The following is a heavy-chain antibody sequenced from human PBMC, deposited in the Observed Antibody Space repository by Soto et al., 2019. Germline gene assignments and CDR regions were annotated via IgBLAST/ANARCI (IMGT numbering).Heavy chain of an antibody. CDR3: ARDSSAVLGVVNH. Sequence: ASLRVSYTSPGSTFSSNGIRWVPQAPGQGLEWMGWISAYNGNTNYAQKLQGRVTMTTDTSTSTAYMELRSLRSDDTAVYYCARDSSAVLGVVNHWGQGNLVTGSS. CDR1: GSTFSSNG. J-gene: IGHJ4*02. D-gene: IGHD3-3*01. CDR2: ISAYNGNT. V-gene: IGHV1-18*01.